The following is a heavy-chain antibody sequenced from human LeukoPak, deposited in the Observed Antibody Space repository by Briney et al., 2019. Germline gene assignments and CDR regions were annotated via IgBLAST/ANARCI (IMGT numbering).Heavy chain of an antibody. CDR2: IIPIFGTA. CDR3: ASNPGHILHSNYFDY. J-gene: IGHJ4*02. Sequence: ASVKVSCKASGGTFSSYAISWVRQAPGQGLEWMGGIIPIFGTANYAQKFQGRVTITADESTSTAYMELSSLRSEDTAVYYCASNPGHILHSNYFDYWGQGTLVTVSS. D-gene: IGHD2-21*01. CDR1: GGTFSSYA. V-gene: IGHV1-69*13.